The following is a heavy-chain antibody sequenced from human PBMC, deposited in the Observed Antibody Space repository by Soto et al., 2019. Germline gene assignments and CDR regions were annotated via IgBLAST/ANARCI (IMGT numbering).Heavy chain of an antibody. D-gene: IGHD1-7*01. Sequence: PGGSLRLSCAASGFTFSSYAMHWVRQAPGKGLEWVAVISYDGSNKYYADSVKGRFTISRDNSKNTLYLQMNSLRADDTAVYYYASVLELHYYYGMDVWGQGTTVTVSS. V-gene: IGHV3-30-3*01. CDR1: GFTFSSYA. CDR2: ISYDGSNK. J-gene: IGHJ6*02. CDR3: ASVLELHYYYGMDV.